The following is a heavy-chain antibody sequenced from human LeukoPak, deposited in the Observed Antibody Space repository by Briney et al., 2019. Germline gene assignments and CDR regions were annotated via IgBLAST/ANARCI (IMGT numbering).Heavy chain of an antibody. CDR3: AKDCTSSGWYPDY. CDR2: ISWDGGST. CDR1: GFTFDDYA. J-gene: IGHJ4*02. Sequence: GGSLRLSCAASGFTFDDYAMHWVRQAPGKGLEWVSLISWDGGSTYYADSVKGRFTISRDNSKNSLYLQMNSLRAEDTALYYCAKDCTSSGWYPDYWGQGTLVTVSS. V-gene: IGHV3-43D*03. D-gene: IGHD6-19*01.